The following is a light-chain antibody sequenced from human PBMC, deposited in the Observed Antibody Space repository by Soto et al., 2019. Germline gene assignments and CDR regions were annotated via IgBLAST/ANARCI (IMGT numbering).Light chain of an antibody. J-gene: IGLJ1*01. CDR3: CSYAGSSTLEV. Sequence: QSALTQPASVSGSPGQSITISCTGTSSDVGSYNLVSWYQQHPGKAPKLMIYEGSKRPSGVSNRFSGSKSGNTASLTISGLQAEDEADYYCCSYAGSSTLEVFGTGTKSPS. V-gene: IGLV2-23*01. CDR1: SSDVGSYNL. CDR2: EGS.